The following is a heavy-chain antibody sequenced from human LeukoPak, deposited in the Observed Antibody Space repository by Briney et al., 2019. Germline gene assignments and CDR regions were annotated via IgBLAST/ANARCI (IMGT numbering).Heavy chain of an antibody. CDR1: GFTFSTYA. V-gene: IGHV3-30*04. Sequence: GGSLRLSCEASGFTFSTYAMSWVRQAPGKGLEWVAVVSSDGNNKYYTDSVRGRFTISRDNSKNTLYLQLNSLRVEDTAMYYCVRDRDLGNTWWGPFDCWGQGTLVTVSS. J-gene: IGHJ4*02. CDR2: VSSDGNNK. D-gene: IGHD2-8*02. CDR3: VRDRDLGNTWWGPFDC.